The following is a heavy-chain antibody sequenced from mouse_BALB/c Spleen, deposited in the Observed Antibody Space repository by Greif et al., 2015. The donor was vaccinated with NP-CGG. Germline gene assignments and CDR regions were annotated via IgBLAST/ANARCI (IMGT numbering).Heavy chain of an antibody. Sequence: QVQLQQSGAELAKPGASVKMSCKASGYTFTSYWMHWVKQRPGQGLEWIGYINPSTGYTEYNQKFKDKATLTADKSSSTAYMQLSSLTSEDSAVYYCASYGNWFAYWGQGTLVTVSA. CDR2: INPSTGYT. D-gene: IGHD2-1*01. CDR3: ASYGNWFAY. J-gene: IGHJ3*01. CDR1: GYTFTSYW. V-gene: IGHV1-7*01.